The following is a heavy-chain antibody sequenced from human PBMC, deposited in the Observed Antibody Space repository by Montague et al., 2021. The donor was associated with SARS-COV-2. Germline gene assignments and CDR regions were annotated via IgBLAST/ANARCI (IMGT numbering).Heavy chain of an antibody. Sequence: SLRLSCAASGFSFSAYCMSWVRQAPGKGLEWVAAITPGGDMPYYADSVKGRFTISRDNARNSVYLQMDSLRVEDTAVYYCAKGGYYSFDSWGQGTLVTVSS. V-gene: IGHV3-23*01. CDR3: AKGGYYSFDS. J-gene: IGHJ4*02. CDR1: GFSFSAYC. CDR2: ITPGGDMP. D-gene: IGHD5-12*01.